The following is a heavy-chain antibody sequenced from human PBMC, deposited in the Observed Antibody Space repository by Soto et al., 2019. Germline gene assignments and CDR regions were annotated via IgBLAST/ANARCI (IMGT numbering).Heavy chain of an antibody. CDR3: ARDYGYSSSSLSGLDY. Sequence: GASVKVSCKASGYTFTSYYMHWVRQAPGQGLEWMGIINPSGGSTSYAQKFQGRVTMTRDTSTSTVYMELSSLRSEDTAVYYCARDYGYSSSSLSGLDYWGQGTLVTVSS. D-gene: IGHD6-6*01. J-gene: IGHJ4*02. V-gene: IGHV1-46*01. CDR1: GYTFTSYY. CDR2: INPSGGST.